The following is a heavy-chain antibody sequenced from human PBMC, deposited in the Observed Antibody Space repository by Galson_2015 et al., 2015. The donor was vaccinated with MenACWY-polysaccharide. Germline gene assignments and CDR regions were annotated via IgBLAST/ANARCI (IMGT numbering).Heavy chain of an antibody. V-gene: IGHV1-18*01. CDR1: GYTFTNYG. Sequence: SVKVSCKASGYTFTNYGVSWVRQAPGQGLEWMGWISAYNGNTNYAQNLQGRVTMTTDTSTNTGYMELRSLRSDDTAVYYCARETRSTVVVPDCWGQGTLITVSS. CDR3: ARETRSTVVVPDC. D-gene: IGHD3-10*01. J-gene: IGHJ4*02. CDR2: ISAYNGNT.